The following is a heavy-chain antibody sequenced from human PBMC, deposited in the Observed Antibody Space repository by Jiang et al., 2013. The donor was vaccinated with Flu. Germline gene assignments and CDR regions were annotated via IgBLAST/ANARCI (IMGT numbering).Heavy chain of an antibody. Sequence: KPTQTLTLTCTFSGFSLSTPRMSVSWIRQPPGKALEWLARIDWDEDTSYNNLVKTGLTISKDTSKNQVTLTVTNVDPVDTATYYCARTAIYHSNGYYLYYFDSWGQGTPVTVSS. V-gene: IGHV2-70*11. CDR2: IDWDEDT. CDR3: ARTAIYHSNGYYLYYFDS. D-gene: IGHD3-22*01. CDR1: GFSLSTPRMS. J-gene: IGHJ4*02.